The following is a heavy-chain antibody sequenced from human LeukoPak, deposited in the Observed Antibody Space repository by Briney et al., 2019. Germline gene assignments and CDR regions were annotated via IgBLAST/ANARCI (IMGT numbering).Heavy chain of an antibody. CDR2: INHSGST. Sequence: PSETLSLTCAVYGGSFSGYYWSWIRQPPGKGLEWIGEINHSGSTNYNPSLKSRATISVDTSKNQFSLKLSSVTAADTAVYYCGSWPWSGGYKGWGQGTLVTVSS. CDR3: GSWPWSGGYKG. CDR1: GGSFSGYY. J-gene: IGHJ4*02. V-gene: IGHV4-34*01. D-gene: IGHD3-3*01.